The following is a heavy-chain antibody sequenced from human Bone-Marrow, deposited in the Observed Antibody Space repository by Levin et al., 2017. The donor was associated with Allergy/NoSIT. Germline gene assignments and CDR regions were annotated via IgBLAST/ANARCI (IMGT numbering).Heavy chain of an antibody. J-gene: IGHJ4*02. CDR1: GFIFSSSA. Sequence: GESLKISCAASGFIFSSSAMSWVRQAPGKGLEWVSSISASDDSTYYTDSVKGRLTISRDNSKNTIYLQMNSLRAEDTAVYYCTRDRGEWGQFYFDYWGQGILVTVSS. V-gene: IGHV3-23*01. CDR2: ISASDDST. D-gene: IGHD1-26*01. CDR3: TRDRGEWGQFYFDY.